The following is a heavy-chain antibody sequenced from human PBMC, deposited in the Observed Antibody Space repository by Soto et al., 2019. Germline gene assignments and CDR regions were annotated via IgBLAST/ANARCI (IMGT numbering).Heavy chain of an antibody. CDR1: GFTANSNR. D-gene: IGHD1-26*01. V-gene: IGHV3-66*01. J-gene: IGHJ4*02. Sequence: EVQLVEPGGGLVQPGGSLRLSGAASGFTANSNRMSWVRQAPGKGLEWVSVIYTGDSTYYVDSVKDRFTISRDSSKNTLYLQMNSLRVEDTAVYYCAKSKELGVSAPDHWGQGTLVTVSS. CDR2: IYTGDST. CDR3: AKSKELGVSAPDH.